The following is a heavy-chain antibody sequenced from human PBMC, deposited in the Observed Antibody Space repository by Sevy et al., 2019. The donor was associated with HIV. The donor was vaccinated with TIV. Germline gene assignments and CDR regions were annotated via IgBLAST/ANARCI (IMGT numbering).Heavy chain of an antibody. CDR3: ARDRGEILRSAFKS. J-gene: IGHJ5*02. CDR1: GFTFSEYG. CDR2: ISHDGRNYK. V-gene: IGHV3-30*04. D-gene: IGHD3-10*01. Sequence: GGSLRLSCAASGFTFSEYGMHWVRQAPGKGLEWVAVISHDGRNYKYNVDFVKGRFTISRDNSRNTLYLQMNSLRAEDTAIYYCARDRGEILRSAFKSWGQGTLVTVSS.